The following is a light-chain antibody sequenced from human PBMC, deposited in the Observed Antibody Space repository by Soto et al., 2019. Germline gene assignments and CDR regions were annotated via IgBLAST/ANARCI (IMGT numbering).Light chain of an antibody. CDR1: HDVSTH. CDR2: ETS. J-gene: IGKJ5*01. CDR3: QQYDNVGIT. Sequence: IQMTQSPSSLSASVGDRVTITCRASHDVSTHLNWYQQMPGKAPKLLIYETSNVQTGVPSRFSGHGSGTDFVFTISSLQPEDIGTYYCQQYDNVGITFGQGTRLDIK. V-gene: IGKV1-33*01.